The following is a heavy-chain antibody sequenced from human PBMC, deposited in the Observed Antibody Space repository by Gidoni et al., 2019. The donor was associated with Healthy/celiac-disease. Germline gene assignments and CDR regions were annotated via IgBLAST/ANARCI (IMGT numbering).Heavy chain of an antibody. V-gene: IGHV4-34*01. CDR1: GGSSSGYY. CDR3: ARDYSSSLYYYYGMDV. D-gene: IGHD2-15*01. Sequence: QVQLQQWGAGLLKPSETLSLTCAVYGGSSSGYYWSWIRQPPGKGLEWIGESNHSGSTNYNPSLKSRVTISVDTSKNQFSLKLSSVTAADTAVYYCARDYSSSLYYYYGMDVWGQGTTVTVSS. J-gene: IGHJ6*02. CDR2: SNHSGST.